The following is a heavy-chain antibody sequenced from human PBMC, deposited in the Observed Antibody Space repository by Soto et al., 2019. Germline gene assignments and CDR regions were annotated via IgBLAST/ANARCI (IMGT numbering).Heavy chain of an antibody. Sequence: ETLSLTCAIYGGSFSGYFWSWIRQPPGKGLEWIGEINHRGSTNYNPSLKSRVTISLDTSKNQFSLKLSSVTAADTAVYYCARGVREYCSGGSCYIDPWSQGTLVTAPQ. CDR3: ARGVREYCSGGSCYIDP. CDR2: INHRGST. D-gene: IGHD2-15*01. J-gene: IGHJ5*02. V-gene: IGHV4-34*01. CDR1: GGSFSGYF.